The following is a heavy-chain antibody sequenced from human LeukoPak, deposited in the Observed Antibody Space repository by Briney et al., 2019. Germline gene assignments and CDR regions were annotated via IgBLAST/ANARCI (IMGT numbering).Heavy chain of an antibody. V-gene: IGHV3-23*01. Sequence: GGSLRLSYVASGFNFTNYAMSWVRQPPGKGLEWVSAITGSDGSSYYADSVKGRFTISRDNSKNTLHLQVHSRRAEDTAVYYCAKWGDYDILTGYYVPDYWGQGTLVTVSS. CDR3: AKWGDYDILTGYYVPDY. J-gene: IGHJ4*02. D-gene: IGHD3-9*01. CDR2: ITGSDGSS. CDR1: GFNFTNYA.